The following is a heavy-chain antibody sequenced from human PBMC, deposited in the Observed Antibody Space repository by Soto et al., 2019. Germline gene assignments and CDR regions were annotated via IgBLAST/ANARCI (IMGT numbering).Heavy chain of an antibody. Sequence: GESLKISCMGSGYSFTSYWIGWVRQMPGKGLEWMGIIYPGDSDTRYSPSFQGQVTISADKSISTAYLQWSSLEASDTAMYYCARTVLAARHGPFDPWGQGTLVTVSS. CDR2: IYPGDSDT. CDR3: ARTVLAARHGPFDP. CDR1: GYSFTSYW. D-gene: IGHD6-6*01. V-gene: IGHV5-51*01. J-gene: IGHJ5*02.